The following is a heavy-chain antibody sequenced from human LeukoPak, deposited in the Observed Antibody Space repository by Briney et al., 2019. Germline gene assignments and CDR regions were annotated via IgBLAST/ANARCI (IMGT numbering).Heavy chain of an antibody. CDR2: ISWNSGSI. D-gene: IGHD6-13*01. J-gene: IGHJ6*02. CDR1: GFTFDDYA. Sequence: PGRSLRLSCAASGFTFDDYAMHWVRQAPGKGLEWVSGISWNSGSIGYADSVKGRFTISRDNAKNSLYLQMNSLRAEDTALYYCAKGRIAAAHYYSYYGMDVWGQGTTVTVSS. CDR3: AKGRIAAAHYYSYYGMDV. V-gene: IGHV3-9*01.